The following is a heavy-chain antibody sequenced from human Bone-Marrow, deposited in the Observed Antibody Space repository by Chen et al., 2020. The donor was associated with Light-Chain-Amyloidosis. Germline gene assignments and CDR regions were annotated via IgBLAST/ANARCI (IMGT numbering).Heavy chain of an antibody. CDR1: GDTFPNYW. Sequence: EVQLEQSGPEVKKPGASLKISCKGSGDTFPNYWIGWVRQMPGKGLEWMGVIYTDDSDARYSPSFEGQVTISADKSITTAYLQWRSLKASDTAMYYCARRRDGYNFDYWGQGTLVTVSS. D-gene: IGHD5-12*01. J-gene: IGHJ4*02. CDR2: IYTDDSDA. CDR3: ARRRDGYNFDY. V-gene: IGHV5-51*01.